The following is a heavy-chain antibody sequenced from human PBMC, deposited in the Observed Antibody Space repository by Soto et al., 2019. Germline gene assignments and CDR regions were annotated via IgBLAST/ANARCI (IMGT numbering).Heavy chain of an antibody. D-gene: IGHD1-26*01. Sequence: ASVKVSCKASGYTFTSYAMHWVRQAPGQRLEWMGWINAGNGNTKYSQKFQGRVTMTRDTSASTAYMELRSLRSDDTAVYYCALAVGVGATYGMDVWGQGTTVTVSS. CDR1: GYTFTSYA. CDR3: ALAVGVGATYGMDV. J-gene: IGHJ6*02. V-gene: IGHV1-3*01. CDR2: INAGNGNT.